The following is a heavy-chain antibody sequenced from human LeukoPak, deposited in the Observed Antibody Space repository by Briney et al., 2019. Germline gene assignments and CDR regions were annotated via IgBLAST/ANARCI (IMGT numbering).Heavy chain of an antibody. D-gene: IGHD2-2*01. CDR1: GVTFSSYG. J-gene: IGHJ4*02. CDR2: IRYDRSNK. CDR3: AKDRPPFVVVPAAVDY. V-gene: IGHV3-30*02. Sequence: PGGSLRLSCAASGVTFSSYGMHWVRQAPGKGLEWVAFIRYDRSNKYYADSVKGRFTISRDNSKNTLYLQMNSLRAEDTAVYYCAKDRPPFVVVPAAVDYWGQGTLVTVSS.